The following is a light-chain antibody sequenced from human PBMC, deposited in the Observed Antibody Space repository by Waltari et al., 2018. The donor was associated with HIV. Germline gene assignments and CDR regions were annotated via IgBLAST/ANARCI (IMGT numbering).Light chain of an antibody. CDR1: QSVSSSY. V-gene: IGKV3-11*01. J-gene: IGKJ5*01. CDR3: QQRSNWPYAH. Sequence: EIVLTQSPGTLSLSPGERATLSCRASQSVSSSYLAWYQQKPGQAPRLLIYDASNRATGIPARFSGSGSGTDFTLTISSLEPEDFAVYYCQQRSNWPYAHFGQGTRLEIK. CDR2: DAS.